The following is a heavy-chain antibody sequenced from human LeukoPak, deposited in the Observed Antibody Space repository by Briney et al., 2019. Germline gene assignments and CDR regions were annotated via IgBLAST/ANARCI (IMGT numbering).Heavy chain of an antibody. CDR3: ARDGHSRRVVDVNKFDY. Sequence: ASVKVSCKASGYTFTSYGISWVRQAPGEGLEWMGWISAYNGNTNYAQKPQGRVTMTTDTSASTAYMELRSLRSDDTAVYYCARDGHSRRVVDVNKFDYWGQGTLVSVSS. J-gene: IGHJ4*02. CDR1: GYTFTSYG. D-gene: IGHD2-15*01. CDR2: ISAYNGNT. V-gene: IGHV1-18*01.